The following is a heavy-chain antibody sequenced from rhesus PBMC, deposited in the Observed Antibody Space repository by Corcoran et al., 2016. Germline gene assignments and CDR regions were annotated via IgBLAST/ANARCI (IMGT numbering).Heavy chain of an antibody. CDR2: VDPEDGEA. CDR1: GYTFTDYS. D-gene: IGHD3-34*01. CDR3: AKLGVDY. V-gene: IGHV1-111*02. Sequence: EVQLVQSGAEVKKPGASVTISCKASGYTFTDYSLHWVRQAPGKGLEWMGRVDPEDGEAIHAQKLQDRVTITADTSTDTDYMELSSLRSEDTAVYYCAKLGVDYWGQGVLVTVSS. J-gene: IGHJ4*01.